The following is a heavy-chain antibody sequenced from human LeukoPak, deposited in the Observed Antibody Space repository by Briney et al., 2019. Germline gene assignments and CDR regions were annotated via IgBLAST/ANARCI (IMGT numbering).Heavy chain of an antibody. Sequence: GGSLRLSCAASGFTFSDYFMSWIRQAPGKGLEWLSHISSSGTGYYTDSVKGRATISRDNAKNSLYLQMNSLRAEDTAVYYCARYRYGSGSYFPDYWGQGTLVTVSS. D-gene: IGHD3-10*01. J-gene: IGHJ4*02. CDR2: ISSSGTG. CDR3: ARYRYGSGSYFPDY. CDR1: GFTFSDYF. V-gene: IGHV3-11*01.